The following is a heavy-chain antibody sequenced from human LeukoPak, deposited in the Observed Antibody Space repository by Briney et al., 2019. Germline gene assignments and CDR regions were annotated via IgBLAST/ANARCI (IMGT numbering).Heavy chain of an antibody. CDR3: TKAPIVSCSGAFCYPFDS. V-gene: IGHV3-23*01. CDR2: TVGGGSPNT. Sequence: GGSLRLSCAVSGFSFANYAMSWVRQAPGKGLEWVSATVGGGSPNTYHADSVKGRFTISRDNSKNTLFLQMNSLRAEDTAIYYCTKAPIVSCSGAFCYPFDSWGQGTLVTVSS. J-gene: IGHJ4*02. D-gene: IGHD2-15*01. CDR1: GFSFANYA.